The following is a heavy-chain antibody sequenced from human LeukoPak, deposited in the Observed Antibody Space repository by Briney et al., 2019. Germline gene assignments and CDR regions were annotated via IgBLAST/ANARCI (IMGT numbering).Heavy chain of an antibody. V-gene: IGHV5-51*01. J-gene: IGHJ3*02. D-gene: IGHD6-13*01. CDR3: ARPSSWTDAFDI. CDR1: GYSFTSYW. Sequence: HGESLKISCKGSGYSFTSYWIAWVRQMPGKGLEWMGIIYPGDSDTRYSPSFQGQVTISADKSISSAYLQWSSLKASDTAMYYCARPSSWTDAFDIXGQXXXXXVXS. CDR2: IYPGDSDT.